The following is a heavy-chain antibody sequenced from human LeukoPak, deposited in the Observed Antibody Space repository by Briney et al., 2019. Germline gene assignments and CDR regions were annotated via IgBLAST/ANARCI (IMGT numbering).Heavy chain of an antibody. CDR1: GGSISSYY. CDR3: ARDLTIFGVVLPTGWGPGNWFDP. CDR2: IYYSGST. Sequence: PSETLSLTCTVSGGSISSYYWSWIRQPPGKGLEWIGHIYYSGSTNYNPSLKSRVTISVDTSKNQFSLKLSSVTAADTAVYYCARDLTIFGVVLPTGWGPGNWFDPWGQGTLVTVSS. D-gene: IGHD3-3*01. J-gene: IGHJ5*02. V-gene: IGHV4-59*12.